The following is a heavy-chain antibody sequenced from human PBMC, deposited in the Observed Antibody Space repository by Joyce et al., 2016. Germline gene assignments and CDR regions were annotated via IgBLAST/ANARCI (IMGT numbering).Heavy chain of an antibody. V-gene: IGHV3-53*01. CDR1: EFNVNSNY. D-gene: IGHD1-26*01. J-gene: IGHJ4*02. Sequence: EVQLVESGGGLIQPGGSLRLSCAASEFNVNSNYMSWVRQAPGKGVEWVSVIYGSGTTSYAASVKGRFTISRDSSKNTVYLLLNSLRADDAAVYYCATAASGNYPPFDYWGQGTLVTVSS. CDR2: IYGSGTT. CDR3: ATAASGNYPPFDY.